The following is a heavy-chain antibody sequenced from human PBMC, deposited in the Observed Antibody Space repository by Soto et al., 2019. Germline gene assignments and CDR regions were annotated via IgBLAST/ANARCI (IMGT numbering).Heavy chain of an antibody. J-gene: IGHJ4*02. CDR1: GFTFDDYA. CDR2: ISWNSGSI. V-gene: IGHV3-9*01. Sequence: EVQLVESGGGLVQPGRSLRLSCAASGFTFDDYAMHWVRQAPGKGLEWVSGISWNSGSIGYADSVKGRFTISRDNAKNSLYLQMNSLRAEDTALYYCAKDISSVGDYWGQGTLVTVSS. CDR3: AKDISSVGDY.